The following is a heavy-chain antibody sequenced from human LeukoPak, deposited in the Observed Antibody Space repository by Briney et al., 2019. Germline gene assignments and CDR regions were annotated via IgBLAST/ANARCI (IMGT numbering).Heavy chain of an antibody. V-gene: IGHV4-34*01. D-gene: IGHD3-10*01. CDR1: GGSFSGYY. CDR2: INHSGST. CDR3: VRGWWFGENYFDY. J-gene: IGHJ4*02. Sequence: SETLSLTCAVYGGSFSGYYWSWIRQPPGKGLEWIGEINHSGSTNYNPSLKSRVTISVDTSKNQFSLKLSSVTAADTAVYYCVRGWWFGENYFDYWGQGTLVTVSS.